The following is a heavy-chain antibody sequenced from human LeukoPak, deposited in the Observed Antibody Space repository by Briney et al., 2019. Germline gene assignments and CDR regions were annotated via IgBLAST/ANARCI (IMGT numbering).Heavy chain of an antibody. J-gene: IGHJ4*02. CDR1: RATLNGCN. V-gene: IGHV1-2*06. Sequence: ASVKVSCKASRATLNGCNLHWVRQAPGQGLEWMGLINLNTGGPNYAQKFQGRVTMTRDTSISAAYMELSGLTSNDTAVYYCARPLYYYDSSGFAYWGQGTLVTVSS. CDR2: INLNTGGP. CDR3: ARPLYYYDSSGFAY. D-gene: IGHD3-22*01.